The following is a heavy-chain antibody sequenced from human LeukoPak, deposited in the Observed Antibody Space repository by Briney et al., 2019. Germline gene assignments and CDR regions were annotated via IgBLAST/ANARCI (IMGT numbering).Heavy chain of an antibody. CDR1: GASISSSNYY. V-gene: IGHV4-39*01. CDR3: AKSNGYGLIDY. J-gene: IGHJ4*02. Sequence: SETLSLTCAVSGASISSSNYYWGWVRQSPGKGLEWIGDIYSSGNTYYNASLKSRVTMYIDTSKNQFSLKLSSVTAADTAMYYCAKSNGYGLIDYWGQGTLVTVSS. CDR2: IYSSGNT. D-gene: IGHD5-12*01.